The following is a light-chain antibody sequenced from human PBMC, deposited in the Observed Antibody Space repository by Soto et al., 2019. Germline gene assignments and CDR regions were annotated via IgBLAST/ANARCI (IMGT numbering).Light chain of an antibody. CDR3: QQLRMYQST. V-gene: IGKV1-9*01. J-gene: IGKJ4*01. CDR2: AAS. CDR1: QDIAIY. Sequence: IQLTQSPSSLSASVGDIVTITCRASQDIAIYLAWYQQKPGEAPKLLIYAASTLYGGGLSMFSASGSGTDFALTIISLQTEDFATYYCQQLRMYQSTVGGGTKVEI.